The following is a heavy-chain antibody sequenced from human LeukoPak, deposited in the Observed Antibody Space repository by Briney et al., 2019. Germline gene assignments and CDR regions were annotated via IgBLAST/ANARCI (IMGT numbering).Heavy chain of an antibody. Sequence: GGSLRLSCAASGFTVSSNYMSWVRQAPGKGLEWVSVIYSGVSTYFADSVKGRFTISRDNSKNTLNLQMNSLRAEDTAVYYCARVRVEIRDSGYFDYWGQGTLVTVSS. D-gene: IGHD3-10*01. CDR1: GFTVSSNY. CDR2: IYSGVST. J-gene: IGHJ4*02. CDR3: ARVRVEIRDSGYFDY. V-gene: IGHV3-53*01.